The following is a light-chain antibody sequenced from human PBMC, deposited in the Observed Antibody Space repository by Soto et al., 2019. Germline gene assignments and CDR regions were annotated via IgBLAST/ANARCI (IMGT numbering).Light chain of an antibody. CDR2: LGS. CDR3: MQALLTPMYP. J-gene: IGKJ2*01. Sequence: DIVMTQSPLSLPVTPGEPASISCRSSQSLLHSNGYNYLDWYLQKPGQSPQLLIYLGSNRASGVPDRFSGSGSGTDFTLKISRVEAEDVGVYYCMQALLTPMYPFGQGTKLEIK. CDR1: QSLLHSNGYNY. V-gene: IGKV2-28*01.